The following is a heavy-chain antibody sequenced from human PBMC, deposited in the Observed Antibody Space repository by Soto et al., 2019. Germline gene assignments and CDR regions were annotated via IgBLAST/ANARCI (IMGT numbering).Heavy chain of an antibody. CDR1: GFSFSNAW. D-gene: IGHD2-15*01. V-gene: IGHV3-15*07. Sequence: EVQLVESGGGLVKPGGSLRLSCAASGFSFSNAWMNWVRQAPGKGLEWVGRIKRKIDGEATDYAAPVKGRFTVSRDDSKSALYLHMTSLKGDGTAVYYCTTGSVEGVGGQGTTVTVSS. CDR2: IKRKIDGEAT. J-gene: IGHJ6*02. CDR3: TTGSVEGV.